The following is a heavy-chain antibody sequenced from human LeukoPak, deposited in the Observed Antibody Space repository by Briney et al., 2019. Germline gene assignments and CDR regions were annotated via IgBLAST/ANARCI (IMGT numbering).Heavy chain of an antibody. D-gene: IGHD3-22*01. Sequence: GESLKISCKGSGYTFTSYWIGWVCQMPGKGLEWMGIIYPGDSDTRYSPSFQGQVTISADKSITTAYLQWSSLKASDTAMYYCARGTDYYDSTGYPIDYWGQGTLVTVSS. CDR3: ARGTDYYDSTGYPIDY. V-gene: IGHV5-51*01. J-gene: IGHJ4*02. CDR2: IYPGDSDT. CDR1: GYTFTSYW.